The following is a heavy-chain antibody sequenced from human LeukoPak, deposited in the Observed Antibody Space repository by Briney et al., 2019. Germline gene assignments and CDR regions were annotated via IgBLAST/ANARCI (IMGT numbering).Heavy chain of an antibody. V-gene: IGHV4-59*01. Sequence: SETLSLTCTVSGGSISGYYWSWIRQPPGKGLEWIGYIYYNGSTNYNPSLRSRVTISVDTSKNQFSLKLSSVTTADAALYYCARVRSGGTYYYYYYMDVWGRGTPVTVSS. CDR2: IYYNGST. J-gene: IGHJ6*03. D-gene: IGHD1-1*01. CDR1: GGSISGYY. CDR3: ARVRSGGTYYYYYYMDV.